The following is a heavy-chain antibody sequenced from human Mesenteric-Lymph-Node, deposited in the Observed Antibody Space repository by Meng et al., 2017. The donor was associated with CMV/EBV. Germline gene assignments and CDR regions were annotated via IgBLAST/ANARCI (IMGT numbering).Heavy chain of an antibody. CDR2: ISAYSGDT. CDR3: ARTESFTNYGDY. D-gene: IGHD2-8*01. J-gene: IGHJ4*02. CDR1: GSSFHLFG. Sequence: SFNSSGSSFHLFGFNCLLQAPAQGLAWLVCISAYSGDTKYIPSLQDRLIMTTDRSTETAYMELRSLTSDDTAVYYCARTESFTNYGDYWGQGSLVTVSS. V-gene: IGHV1-18*01.